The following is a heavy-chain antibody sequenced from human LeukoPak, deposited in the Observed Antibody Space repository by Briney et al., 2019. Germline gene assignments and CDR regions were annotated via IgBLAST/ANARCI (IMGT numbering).Heavy chain of an antibody. CDR1: GFTFSSYA. Sequence: PGGSLRLSCAASGFTFSSYAMSWVRQAPGKGLEWVSAMSGTGGYTYYADSVKGRFTISRDNSKNTLYLQMNSLRAEDTAVYYCAKERDSSSWYYFDYWGQGTLVTVSS. V-gene: IGHV3-23*01. CDR3: AKERDSSSWYYFDY. J-gene: IGHJ4*02. CDR2: MSGTGGYT. D-gene: IGHD6-13*01.